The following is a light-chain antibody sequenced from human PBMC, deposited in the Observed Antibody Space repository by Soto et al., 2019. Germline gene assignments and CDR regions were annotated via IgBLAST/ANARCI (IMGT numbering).Light chain of an antibody. CDR1: SSDVSGYNY. V-gene: IGLV2-11*01. CDR3: CSYAGSYSYV. CDR2: DVS. J-gene: IGLJ1*01. Sequence: QSVLTQPRSVSGSPGQSVTISCTGTSSDVSGYNYVSWYQEQPGKAPKRMIYDVSKRPSGVPDRFSGSKSGNTASLTTSGLQAEDEADYYCCSYAGSYSYVFGTGTKLTVL.